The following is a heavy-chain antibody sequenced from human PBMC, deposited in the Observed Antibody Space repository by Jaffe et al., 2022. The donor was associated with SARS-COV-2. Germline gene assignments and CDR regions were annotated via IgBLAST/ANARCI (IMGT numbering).Heavy chain of an antibody. CDR1: GYTFTGYY. J-gene: IGHJ6*02. D-gene: IGHD1-26*01. CDR2: INPNSGGT. V-gene: IGHV1-2*02. Sequence: QVQLVQSGAEVKKPGASVKVSCKASGYTFTGYYMHWVRQAPGQGLEWMGWINPNSGGTNYAQKFQGRVTMTRDTSISTAYMELSRLRSDDTAVYYCARAEIVVPGLRLYYGMDVWGQGTTVTVSS. CDR3: ARAEIVVPGLRLYYGMDV.